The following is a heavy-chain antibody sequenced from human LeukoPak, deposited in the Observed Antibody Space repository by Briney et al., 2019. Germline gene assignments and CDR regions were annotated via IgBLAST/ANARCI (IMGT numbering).Heavy chain of an antibody. J-gene: IGHJ4*02. CDR3: ARGRKQWQVRADY. CDR1: GGSFSGYY. CDR2: INHSGST. Sequence: SETLSLTCAVYGGSFSGYYWSWIRQPPGKGLEWIGEINHSGSTNYNPSLKSRVTISVDTSKNQFSLKLSSVIAADTAVYYCARGRKQWQVRADYWGQGTLVTVSS. D-gene: IGHD6-19*01. V-gene: IGHV4-34*01.